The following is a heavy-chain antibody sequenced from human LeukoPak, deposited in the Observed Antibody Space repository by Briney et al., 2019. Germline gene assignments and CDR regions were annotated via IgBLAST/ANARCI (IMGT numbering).Heavy chain of an antibody. CDR3: ARAPSYSSSWVDN. J-gene: IGHJ4*02. CDR2: INPNSGGT. V-gene: IGHV1-2*02. CDR1: GYTFTGYY. D-gene: IGHD6-13*01. Sequence: ASVKVSCKASGYTFTGYYMHWVRQAPGQGLEWMGCINPNSGGTNYAQKFQGRVTMTRDTSISTAYMELSRLRSDDTAVYYCARAPSYSSSWVDNWGQGTLVTVSS.